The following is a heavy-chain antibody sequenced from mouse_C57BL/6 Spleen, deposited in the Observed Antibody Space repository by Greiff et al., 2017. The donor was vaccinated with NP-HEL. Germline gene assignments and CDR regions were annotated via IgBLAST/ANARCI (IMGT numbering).Heavy chain of an antibody. D-gene: IGHD2-3*01. CDR1: GYTFTSYT. Sequence: VKLQESGAELARPGASVKMSCKASGYTFTSYTMHWVKQRPGQGLEWIGYINPSSGYTKYNQKFKDKATLTADKSSSTAYMQLSSLTSEDSAVYYCAREKDGSPDYWGQGTTLTVSS. V-gene: IGHV1-4*01. J-gene: IGHJ2*01. CDR3: AREKDGSPDY. CDR2: INPSSGYT.